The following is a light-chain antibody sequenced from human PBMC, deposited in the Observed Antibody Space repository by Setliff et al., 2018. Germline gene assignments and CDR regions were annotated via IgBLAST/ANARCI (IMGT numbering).Light chain of an antibody. J-gene: IGLJ3*02. CDR3: SSYTTDSTLV. V-gene: IGLV2-14*03. CDR1: GSDVGGYTY. Sequence: QSALTQPASVPGSPGQSITISCTGTGSDVGGYTYVSWYQQHPGKAPKLLIFGVSNRPSGVSNRFSASKSGNTASLAISGLQAEDEADYYCSSYTTDSTLVFGGGTKVTVL. CDR2: GVS.